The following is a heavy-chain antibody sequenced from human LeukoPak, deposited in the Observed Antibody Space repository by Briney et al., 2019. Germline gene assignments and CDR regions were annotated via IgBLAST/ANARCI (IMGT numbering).Heavy chain of an antibody. CDR1: XGSFSGYY. CDR3: ARHRTKSTFDY. V-gene: IGHV4-34*01. CDR2: INHSGST. D-gene: IGHD1-7*01. Sequence: SXTLSLTCAVXXGSFSGYYWSWIRQPPGKGLEWIGEINHSGSTNYNPSLKSRVTISVDTSKTQFSLKLSSVTAADTAVYYCARHRTKSTFDYWGQGTLVTVSS. J-gene: IGHJ4*02.